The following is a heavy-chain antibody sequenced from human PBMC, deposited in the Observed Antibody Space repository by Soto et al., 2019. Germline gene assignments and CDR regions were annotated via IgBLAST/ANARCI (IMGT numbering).Heavy chain of an antibody. Sequence: SVKVSCKASGGTFSSYTISWVRQAPGQGLEWMGRIIPILGIANYAQKFQGRVTITADKSTSTAYMELSSLRSEDTAVYYCARDKPAAMGEYYYYYMDVWGKGTTVTVSS. CDR3: ARDKPAAMGEYYYYYMDV. V-gene: IGHV1-69*04. CDR1: GGTFSSYT. CDR2: IIPILGIA. D-gene: IGHD2-2*01. J-gene: IGHJ6*03.